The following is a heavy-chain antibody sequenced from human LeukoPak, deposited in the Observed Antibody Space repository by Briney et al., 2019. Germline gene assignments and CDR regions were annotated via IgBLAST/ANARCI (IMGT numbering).Heavy chain of an antibody. CDR1: GGSISSYY. Sequence: SETLSLTCTVSGGSISSYYWGWIRQPPGKGLEWIGSMYYSGSTYYNPSLKSRVTISINTSKNQFSLKLTSVTAADTAVYYCARAGYDILTGYYYYYYMDVWGKGTTVTISS. V-gene: IGHV4-39*07. CDR3: ARAGYDILTGYYYYYYMDV. J-gene: IGHJ6*03. D-gene: IGHD3-9*01. CDR2: MYYSGST.